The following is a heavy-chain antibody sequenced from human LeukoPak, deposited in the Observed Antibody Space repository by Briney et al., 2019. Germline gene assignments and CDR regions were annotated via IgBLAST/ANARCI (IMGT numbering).Heavy chain of an antibody. CDR3: ARDGGSSWYFDY. J-gene: IGHJ4*02. D-gene: IGHD6-13*01. Sequence: GGSLRLSCAASGFTFSDYYMSWIRQAPGKGLEWVSYISSSGNSTYYSDSVRGRFTISRDNAKGSLHLQMNSLRAEDTAVYYCARDGGSSWYFDYWGQGTLATVSS. V-gene: IGHV3-11*04. CDR1: GFTFSDYY. CDR2: ISSSGNST.